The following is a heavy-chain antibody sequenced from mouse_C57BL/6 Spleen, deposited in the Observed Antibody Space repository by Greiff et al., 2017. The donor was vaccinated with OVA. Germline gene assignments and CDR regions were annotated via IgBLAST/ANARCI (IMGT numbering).Heavy chain of an antibody. J-gene: IGHJ3*01. CDR1: GYSITSGYY. CDR2: ISYDGSN. D-gene: IGHD2-1*01. V-gene: IGHV3-6*01. Sequence: EVQLQESGPGLVKPSQSLSLTCSVTGYSITSGYYWNWIRQFPGNKLEWMGYISYDGSNNYNPSLKNLISITRDTSKNQFFLKLNPMTTEDPATYYCARDDYYVNPAWFAYWGQGTLVTVSA. CDR3: ARDDYYVNPAWFAY.